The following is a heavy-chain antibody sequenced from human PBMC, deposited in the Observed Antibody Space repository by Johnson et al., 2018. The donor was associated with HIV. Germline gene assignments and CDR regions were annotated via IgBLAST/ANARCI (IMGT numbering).Heavy chain of an antibody. V-gene: IGHV3-30*18. J-gene: IGHJ3*02. CDR2: VSYDGSYK. CDR3: AKDRTHPYYYGSGDSFDAFDI. D-gene: IGHD3-10*01. CDR1: GFTFSNYG. Sequence: QVQLVESGGGVVQPGRSLRLSCAASGFTFSNYGMHWVRQAPGKGLEWVAVVSYDGSYKDYADSVKGRFTISRDNSKNTLYLQMNSLRAEDTAVYSCAKDRTHPYYYGSGDSFDAFDIWGQGTMVTVSP.